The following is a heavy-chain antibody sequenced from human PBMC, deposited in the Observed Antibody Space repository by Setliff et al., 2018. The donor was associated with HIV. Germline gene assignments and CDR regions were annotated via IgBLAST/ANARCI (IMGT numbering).Heavy chain of an antibody. Sequence: SETLSLTCAVYGGSFSGYYWSWIRQPPGKGLEWIGEINHSGSTNYNPSLKSRVTISVDTSKNQFSLKLSSVTAADTAVYYCARASSGYSVHSRLDDAFDIWGQGTMVTVSS. D-gene: IGHD3-22*01. CDR3: ARASSGYSVHSRLDDAFDI. CDR1: GGSFSGYY. V-gene: IGHV4-34*01. CDR2: INHSGST. J-gene: IGHJ3*02.